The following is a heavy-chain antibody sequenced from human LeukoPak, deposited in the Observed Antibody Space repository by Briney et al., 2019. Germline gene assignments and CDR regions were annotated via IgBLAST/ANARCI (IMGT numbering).Heavy chain of an antibody. V-gene: IGHV3-23*01. CDR2: INKSGGGT. J-gene: IGHJ4*02. CDR3: AKVTWSSSGSDY. CDR1: GLTFSSFD. D-gene: IGHD6-19*01. Sequence: GGSLRLSCEASGLTFSSFDMSWFRQAPGKGLEWVSGINKSGGGTYYADSVKGRFTVSRDNSKNILFLQMNSLRAEDTAVYYCAKVTWSSSGSDYWGQGTLVTVSS.